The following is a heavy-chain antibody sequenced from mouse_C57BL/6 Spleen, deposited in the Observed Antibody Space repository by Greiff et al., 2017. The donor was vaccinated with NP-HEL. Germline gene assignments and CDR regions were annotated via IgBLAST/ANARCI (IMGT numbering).Heavy chain of an antibody. J-gene: IGHJ3*01. Sequence: VQLQQSGPELVKPGASVKMSCKASGYTFTDYNMHWVKQSHGKSLEWIGYINPNNGGTSYNQKFKGKATLTVNKSSSTAYMELRSLTSEDSAVYYCAREFITTVVEGAWFAYWGQGTLVTVSA. CDR1: GYTFTDYN. V-gene: IGHV1-22*01. D-gene: IGHD1-1*01. CDR2: INPNNGGT. CDR3: AREFITTVVEGAWFAY.